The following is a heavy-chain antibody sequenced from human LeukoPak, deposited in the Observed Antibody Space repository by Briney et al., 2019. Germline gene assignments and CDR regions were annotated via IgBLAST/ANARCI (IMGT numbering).Heavy chain of an antibody. Sequence: SETLSLTCAVYGGSFNGYYWNWIRQPPGKGLEWIGEINHSASTNYNPSLKSRVTISVDTSKNQFSLDLSFVTAADTAVYYCAREGQRHDAFDIWGQGTMVTVSS. J-gene: IGHJ3*02. V-gene: IGHV4-34*01. CDR3: AREGQRHDAFDI. CDR2: INHSAST. D-gene: IGHD6-25*01. CDR1: GGSFNGYY.